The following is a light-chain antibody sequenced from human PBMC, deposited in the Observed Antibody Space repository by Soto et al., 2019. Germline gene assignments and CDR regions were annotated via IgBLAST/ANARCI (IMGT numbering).Light chain of an antibody. Sequence: QSALTQPASVSGSPGQSITISCTGTSSDVGSYNLVSWYQQHPGKAPKLLIYEGSKRPSGVSNRFSGSKSGNTASLTISGLQAEGEADYCCCSYAGSSGFVVFGGGTKLTVL. J-gene: IGLJ2*01. CDR1: SSDVGSYNL. CDR2: EGS. V-gene: IGLV2-23*01. CDR3: CSYAGSSGFVV.